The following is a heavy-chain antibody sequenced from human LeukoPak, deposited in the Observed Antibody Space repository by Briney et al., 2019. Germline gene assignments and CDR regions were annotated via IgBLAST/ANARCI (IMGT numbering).Heavy chain of an antibody. CDR3: AREGGFYRPLDY. CDR2: IYYTRAYSGTT. CDR1: AVPIGSYALY. J-gene: IGHJ4*02. Sequence: SETLSLTCIFSAVPIGSYALYWGWIRQSPWKGLEWIGSIYYTRAYSGTTYYNPYLESRVTVSTDRSKTLCTLNLTSVTAADTAVYYCAREGGFYRPLDYSGQGNLVTVSS. D-gene: IGHD3-3*01. V-gene: IGHV4-39*06.